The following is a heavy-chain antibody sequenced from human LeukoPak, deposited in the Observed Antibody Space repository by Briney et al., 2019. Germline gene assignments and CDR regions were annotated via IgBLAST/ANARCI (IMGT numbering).Heavy chain of an antibody. J-gene: IGHJ6*03. V-gene: IGHV4-34*01. Sequence: SETLSLTCAVYGGSFSGYYWSWIRQPPGKGLEWIGEINHSGSTNYNPSLKSRVTISVDTSKNQFSLKLSSVAAADTAVYYCARGEFTVTTNYYYYYMDVWGKGTTVTVSS. D-gene: IGHD4-17*01. CDR2: INHSGST. CDR3: ARGEFTVTTNYYYYYMDV. CDR1: GGSFSGYY.